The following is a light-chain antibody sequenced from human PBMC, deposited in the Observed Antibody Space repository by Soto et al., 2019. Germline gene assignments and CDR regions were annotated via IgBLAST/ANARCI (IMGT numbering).Light chain of an antibody. V-gene: IGKV4-1*01. CDR2: WAS. J-gene: IGKJ4*01. CDR1: QRVFFSSYNKYF. Sequence: DIVMTQSPDSLAVSLGERATINCKSSQRVFFSSYNKYFLACYQQKPGQPPKLLIYWASTREASVPDRFSGSGSGTDFTLTISRLQAEDVAVYYCQQYCSTPLTFGGGTKVEIK. CDR3: QQYCSTPLT.